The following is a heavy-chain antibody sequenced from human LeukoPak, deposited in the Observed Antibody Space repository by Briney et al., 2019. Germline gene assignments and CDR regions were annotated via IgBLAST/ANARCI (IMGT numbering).Heavy chain of an antibody. CDR2: INHSGST. CDR3: ARDRGAQNYDILTGYYSRANWFDP. V-gene: IGHV4-34*01. J-gene: IGHJ5*02. D-gene: IGHD3-9*01. CDR1: GGSFSGYY. Sequence: SETLSLTCAVYGGSFSGYYWSWIRQPPGKGLEWIGEINHSGSTNYNPSLKSRVTISVDTSKNQFSLKLSSVTAADTAVYYCARDRGAQNYDILTGYYSRANWFDPWGQGTLVTVSS.